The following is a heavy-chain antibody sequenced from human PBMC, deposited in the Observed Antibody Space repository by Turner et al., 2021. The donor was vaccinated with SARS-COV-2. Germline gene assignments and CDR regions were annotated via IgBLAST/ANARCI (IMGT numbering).Heavy chain of an antibody. J-gene: IGHJ6*02. V-gene: IGHV1-24*01. Sequence: QVQLAPSGAEVKKPGASVKVSCKVSGYSLTELSIHWVRQAPGKGLEWMRILDLEAHETIRAQKFQNRIILSEDKSSDTAVMELSGLRFEDTAIYYCSTRWDIVGRANGLDVWGQGTRVTVSS. CDR2: LDLEAHET. D-gene: IGHD5-12*01. CDR1: GYSLTELS. CDR3: STRWDIVGRANGLDV.